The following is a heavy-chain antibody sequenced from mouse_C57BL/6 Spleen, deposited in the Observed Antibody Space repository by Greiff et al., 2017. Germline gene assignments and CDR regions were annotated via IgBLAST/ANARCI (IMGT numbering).Heavy chain of an antibody. D-gene: IGHD1-1*01. Sequence: EVKVVESGGGLVKPGGSLKLSCAASGFTFSSYTMSWVRQTPEKRLEWVATISGGGGNTYYPDSVKGRFTISRDNAKNTLYLQMSSLRSEDTALYYCARHLLITPQAWFAYWGQGTLVTVSA. J-gene: IGHJ3*01. V-gene: IGHV5-9*01. CDR3: ARHLLITPQAWFAY. CDR1: GFTFSSYT. CDR2: ISGGGGNT.